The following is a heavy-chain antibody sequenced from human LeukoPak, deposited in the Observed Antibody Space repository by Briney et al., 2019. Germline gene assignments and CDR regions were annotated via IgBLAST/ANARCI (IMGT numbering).Heavy chain of an antibody. D-gene: IGHD3-10*02. Sequence: GGSLRLSCAAXGXXXSSXAXHWVRQXXXXXXXXXXXISYDGGTKYYADSVKGRFTISRDNSKSTLYLQMDSLRPEDTAVYYCAKVLLYFYVNRSPLDVWGQGTTVTVSS. CDR2: ISYDGGTK. CDR3: AKVLLYFYVNRSPLDV. V-gene: IGHV3-30-3*01. CDR1: GXXXSSXA. J-gene: IGHJ6*02.